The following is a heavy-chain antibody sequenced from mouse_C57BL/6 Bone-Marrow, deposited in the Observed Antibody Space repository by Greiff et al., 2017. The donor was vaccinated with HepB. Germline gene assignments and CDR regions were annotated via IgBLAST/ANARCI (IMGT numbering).Heavy chain of an antibody. J-gene: IGHJ4*01. Sequence: QVQLQQPGAELVKPGASVKLSCKASGYTFTSYWMHWVKQRTGRGREGIGSIATNSGGTKYNEKFKSKATLTVDKPSSTAYMELSSLTSEDSAVYYCAREDDYDGAMDYWGQGTSVTVSS. CDR3: AREDDYDGAMDY. D-gene: IGHD2-4*01. CDR1: GYTFTSYW. V-gene: IGHV1-72*01. CDR2: IATNSGGT.